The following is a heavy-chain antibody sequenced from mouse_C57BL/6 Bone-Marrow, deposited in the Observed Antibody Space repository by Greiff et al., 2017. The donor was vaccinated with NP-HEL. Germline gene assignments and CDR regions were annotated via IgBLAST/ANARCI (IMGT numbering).Heavy chain of an antibody. CDR3: ARDGYSYYFDY. V-gene: IGHV5-4*01. CDR1: GFTFSSYA. D-gene: IGHD2-3*01. J-gene: IGHJ2*01. Sequence: VQLKESGGGLVKPGGSLKLSCAASGFTFSSYAMSWVRQTPEKRLEWVATISDGGSYTYYPDNVKGRFTISRDNAKNNLYLQMSHLKSEDTAMYYCARDGYSYYFDYWGQGTTRTVSS. CDR2: ISDGGSYT.